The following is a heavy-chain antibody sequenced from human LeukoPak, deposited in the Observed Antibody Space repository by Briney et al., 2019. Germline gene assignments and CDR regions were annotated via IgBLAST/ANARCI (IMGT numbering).Heavy chain of an antibody. Sequence: ASVKVSCKASGYTFTGYYMHWVRQAPGQGLEWMGWINPNSGGTNYAQKFQGRVTMTRDTSISTAYMELSRLRSDDTAVYYCAREEGYPDRWFAFDIWGQGTMVTVSS. CDR3: AREEGYPDRWFAFDI. J-gene: IGHJ3*02. V-gene: IGHV1-2*02. D-gene: IGHD3-16*02. CDR1: GYTFTGYY. CDR2: INPNSGGT.